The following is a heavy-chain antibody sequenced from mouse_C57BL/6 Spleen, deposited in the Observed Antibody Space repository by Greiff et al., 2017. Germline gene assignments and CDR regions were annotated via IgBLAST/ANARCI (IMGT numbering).Heavy chain of an antibody. Sequence: VPLQQSGPELVKPGASVKISCKASGYAFSSSWMNWVKQRPGKGLEWIGRIYPGDGDTNYNGKFKGKATLTADKSSSTAYMQLSSLTSEDSAVYFCARYSNYAMDYWGQGTSVTVSS. CDR2: IYPGDGDT. J-gene: IGHJ4*01. V-gene: IGHV1-82*01. CDR3: ARYSNYAMDY. D-gene: IGHD2-5*01. CDR1: GYAFSSSW.